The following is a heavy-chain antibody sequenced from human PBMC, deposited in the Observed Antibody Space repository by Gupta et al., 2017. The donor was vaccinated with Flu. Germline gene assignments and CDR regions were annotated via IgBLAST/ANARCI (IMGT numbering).Heavy chain of an antibody. CDR1: GYTFSPYG. CDR2: INPGNGDT. Sequence: QVQLVQSGAEVRKPGASVKVSCRASGYTFSPYGIYWVQQAPGQSLEWMGRINPGNGDTKYSQKCHGSVTITRDTSASTAYMALSSLRFEDTAVYYCARSSDALRFLEWPPAGYGGQGTLVTVSS. CDR3: ARSSDALRFLEWPPAGY. J-gene: IGHJ4*02. D-gene: IGHD3-3*01. V-gene: IGHV1-3*01.